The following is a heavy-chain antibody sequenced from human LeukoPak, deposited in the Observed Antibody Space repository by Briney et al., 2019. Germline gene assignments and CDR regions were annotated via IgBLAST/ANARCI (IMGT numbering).Heavy chain of an antibody. CDR1: GGSISSPSDY. Sequence: PSETLSLTCTVSGGSISSPSDYWSWIRLAPGKGLEWIGNIHNSVNINYNPALKSRVTILIDTSKNQFSLRLSSMTAADTAVYYCARTKQWLAFDIWGQGTMVTVSS. D-gene: IGHD6-19*01. CDR3: ARTKQWLAFDI. V-gene: IGHV4-61*01. J-gene: IGHJ3*02. CDR2: IHNSVNI.